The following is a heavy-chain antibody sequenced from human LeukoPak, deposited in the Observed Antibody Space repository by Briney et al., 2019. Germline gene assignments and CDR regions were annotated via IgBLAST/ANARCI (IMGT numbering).Heavy chain of an antibody. V-gene: IGHV3-48*01. CDR3: AKDHDFWSGYSGFFDY. J-gene: IGHJ4*02. CDR1: GSTLSSYS. CDR2: ISSGSNSL. Sequence: GGSLRLSCAASGSTLSSYSMNWVRQAPGKGLEWVSYISSGSNSLYYADSVKGRFTISRDNAKNTLYLQMNSLRAEDTAVYYCAKDHDFWSGYSGFFDYWGQGTLVTVSS. D-gene: IGHD3-3*01.